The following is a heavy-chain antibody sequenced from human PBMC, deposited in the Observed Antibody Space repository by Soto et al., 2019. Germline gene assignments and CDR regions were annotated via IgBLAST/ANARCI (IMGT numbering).Heavy chain of an antibody. CDR1: WLRLKDYW. D-gene: IGHD6-6*01. J-gene: IGHJ6*04. CDR2: IFPGDSDT. CDR3: ARQGRQYSGSGYYYGMAV. V-gene: IGHV5-51*01. Sequence: VFLTNSGNFSWLRLKDYWSGRVRQKPGKGLEWMGSIFPGDSDTRYSPSFQGQVIISADRSISTAYLQWRSLKASDTAIYYCARQGRQYSGSGYYYGMAVWGKGTTVPVSS.